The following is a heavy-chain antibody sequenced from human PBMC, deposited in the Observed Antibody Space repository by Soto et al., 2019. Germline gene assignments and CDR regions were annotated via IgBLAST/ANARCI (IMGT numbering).Heavy chain of an antibody. CDR2: IYYSGST. D-gene: IGHD6-19*01. CDR3: ARHIISGFVAATGWFDP. CDR1: GGSISSSSYY. V-gene: IGHV4-39*01. Sequence: PSETLSLTCTVSGGSISSSSYYWGWIRQPPGKGLEWIGSIYYSGSTYYNPSLKSRVTISVDTSKNQFSLKLSSVTAADTAVYYCARHIISGFVAATGWFDPWGQGTLVTVPQ. J-gene: IGHJ5*02.